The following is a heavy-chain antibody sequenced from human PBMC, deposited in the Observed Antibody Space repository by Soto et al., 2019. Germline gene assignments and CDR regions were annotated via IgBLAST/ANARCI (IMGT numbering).Heavy chain of an antibody. J-gene: IGHJ6*03. CDR2: IYYSGST. CDR3: ARRGGYSYGYYYYYYMDV. V-gene: IGHV4-59*08. CDR1: GGSISSYY. D-gene: IGHD5-18*01. Sequence: SETLSLTCTVSGGSISSYYWSWIRQHPGKGLEWIGYIYYSGSTNYNPSLKSRVTISVDTSKNQFSLKLSSVTAADTAVYYCARRGGYSYGYYYYYYMDVWGKGTTVTVSS.